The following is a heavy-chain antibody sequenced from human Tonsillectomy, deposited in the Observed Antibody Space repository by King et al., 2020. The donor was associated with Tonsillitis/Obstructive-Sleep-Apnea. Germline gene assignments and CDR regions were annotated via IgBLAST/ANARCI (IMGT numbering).Heavy chain of an antibody. CDR3: ATGEDWGFYYYYYGMDV. CDR2: IYYSGST. D-gene: IGHD7-27*01. V-gene: IGHV4-39*01. Sequence: QLQESGPGLVKPSETLSLTCTVSGGSISSSSYYWGWIRQPPGKGLEWIGSIYYSGSTYYNPSLKSRVTISVDTSKNQFSLKLSSVTAADTAVYYCATGEDWGFYYYYYGMDVWGQGTTVTVSS. J-gene: IGHJ6*02. CDR1: GGSISSSSYY.